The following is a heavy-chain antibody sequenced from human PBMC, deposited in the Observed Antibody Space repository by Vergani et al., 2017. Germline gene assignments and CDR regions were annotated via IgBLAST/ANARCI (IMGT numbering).Heavy chain of an antibody. V-gene: IGHV4-34*01. CDR1: GGSFSGYY. CDR3: ARVRTSNYVWGSYRSESHDY. Sequence: QVQLQQWGAGLLKPSETLSLTCAVYGGSFSGYYWSWIRQPPGKGLEWIGEINHSGSTNYNPSLKSRVTISVDTSKNQFSLKLSSVTAADTAVYYCARVRTSNYVWGSYRSESHDYWGQGTLVTVSS. CDR2: INHSGST. J-gene: IGHJ4*02. D-gene: IGHD3-16*02.